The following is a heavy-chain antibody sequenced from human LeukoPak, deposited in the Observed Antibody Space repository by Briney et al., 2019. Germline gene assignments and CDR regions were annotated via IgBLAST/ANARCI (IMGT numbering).Heavy chain of an antibody. CDR1: GFTFSSYW. Sequence: GGSLRLSCAASGFTFSSYWMYWVRQAPGKGLVWVSRINSDGSTTSYADSVKGRFTISRDNAKNTLYLQMNSLRAEDTAVYYCAKGPNFWLTPIAFDIWGQGTKVTVSS. J-gene: IGHJ3*02. CDR2: INSDGSTT. V-gene: IGHV3-74*01. CDR3: AKGPNFWLTPIAFDI. D-gene: IGHD3-3*01.